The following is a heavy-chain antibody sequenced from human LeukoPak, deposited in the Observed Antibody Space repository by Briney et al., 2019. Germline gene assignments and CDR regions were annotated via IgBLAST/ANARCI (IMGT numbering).Heavy chain of an antibody. Sequence: ASVKVSCKSSGYTFTDHFIHWVRQAPGQGLEWVGEINPYNGYTKYAWRLQGRVTMTRDTSISTSFMEVSRLTSDDTAVYYCARDYSLNDFDYWGQGTLVTVAS. D-gene: IGHD1-1*01. CDR2: INPYNGYT. V-gene: IGHV1-2*02. CDR3: ARDYSLNDFDY. J-gene: IGHJ4*02. CDR1: GYTFTDHF.